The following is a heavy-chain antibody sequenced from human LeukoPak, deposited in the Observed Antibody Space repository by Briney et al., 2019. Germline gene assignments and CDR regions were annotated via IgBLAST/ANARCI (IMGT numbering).Heavy chain of an antibody. J-gene: IGHJ3*02. Sequence: SGGSLSLSCAASGFTFSSFGMHWVRQAPGKGLEWVALISYDGSYKYFADSVKGRFTISRDNSKNTLYLQMNSLRAEDTAVYYCAKDYDSSGWAAFDIWGQGTMVTVSS. CDR3: AKDYDSSGWAAFDI. CDR1: GFTFSSFG. V-gene: IGHV3-30*18. D-gene: IGHD3-22*01. CDR2: ISYDGSYK.